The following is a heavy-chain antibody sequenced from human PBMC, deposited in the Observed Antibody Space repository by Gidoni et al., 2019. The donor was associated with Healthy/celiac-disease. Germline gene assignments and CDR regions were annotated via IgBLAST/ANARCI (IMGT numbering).Heavy chain of an antibody. CDR3: AKDRGYSSGWVDY. CDR1: GFTFDDYA. V-gene: IGHV3-9*01. J-gene: IGHJ4*02. CDR2: ISWNSGSI. D-gene: IGHD6-19*01. Sequence: EVQLVESGGGLVQPGRSLRLSCSASGFTFDDYAMHWVRQAPGKGLEWVSGISWNSGSIGDADSVKGRFTISRDNAKNSLYLQMNSLRAEDTALYYCAKDRGYSSGWVDYWGQGTLVTVSS.